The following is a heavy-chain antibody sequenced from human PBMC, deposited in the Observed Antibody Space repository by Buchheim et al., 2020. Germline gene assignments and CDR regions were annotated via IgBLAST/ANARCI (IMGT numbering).Heavy chain of an antibody. CDR1: GGSFSGYY. V-gene: IGHV4-34*01. Sequence: QVQLQQWGAGLLKPSETLSLTCAVYGGSFSGYYWSWIRQPPGKGLEWIGEINHSGSTNYNPSLKSRVTISVDTSKNQFSLKLSSVTAADTAVHYCARGTFNSGYASDAFDIWGQGT. CDR3: ARGTFNSGYASDAFDI. J-gene: IGHJ3*02. D-gene: IGHD5-12*01. CDR2: INHSGST.